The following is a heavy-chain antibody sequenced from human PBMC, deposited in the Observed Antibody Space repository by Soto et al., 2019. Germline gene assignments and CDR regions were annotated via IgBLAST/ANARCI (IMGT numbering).Heavy chain of an antibody. CDR1: GGTFSSYA. Sequence: QVQLVQSGAEVKKPGSSVKVSCKASGGTFSSYAISWVRQAPGQGLEWMGGIIPIFGTANYAQKFQGRVTITADESTSTAYMELSSVRSEDTAVYYCASPPSSVVVPAAIPEGYYYFGMDVWGQGTTVTVSS. D-gene: IGHD2-2*01. V-gene: IGHV1-69*01. J-gene: IGHJ6*02. CDR2: IIPIFGTA. CDR3: ASPPSSVVVPAAIPEGYYYFGMDV.